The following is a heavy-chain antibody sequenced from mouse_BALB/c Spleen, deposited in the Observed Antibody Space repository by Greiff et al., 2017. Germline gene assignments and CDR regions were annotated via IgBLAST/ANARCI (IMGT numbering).Heavy chain of an antibody. Sequence: EVQLVESGPGLVKPSQSLSLTCTVTGYSITSDYAWNWIRQFPGNKLEWMGYISYSGSTSYNPSLKSRISITRDTSKNLFFLQLNSVTTEDTATYYCARGDYSYAMDYWGQGTSVTVSS. V-gene: IGHV3-2*02. CDR1: GYSITSDYA. CDR2: ISYSGST. CDR3: ARGDYSYAMDY. J-gene: IGHJ4*01. D-gene: IGHD2-12*01.